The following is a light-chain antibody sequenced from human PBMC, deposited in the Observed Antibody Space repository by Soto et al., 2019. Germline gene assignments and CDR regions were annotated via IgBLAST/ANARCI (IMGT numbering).Light chain of an antibody. Sequence: EVVLTQYPGTLSLSPGERATLSCGASQSVTVNYLAWYQQKPGQAPRLLIFGASTRATGIPDRFSGSGSGTDFTLTISRLEPEDFAVYYCQHYYTSYTTFGQGTKVDIK. CDR2: GAS. CDR1: QSVTVNY. J-gene: IGKJ1*01. CDR3: QHYYTSYTT. V-gene: IGKV3-20*01.